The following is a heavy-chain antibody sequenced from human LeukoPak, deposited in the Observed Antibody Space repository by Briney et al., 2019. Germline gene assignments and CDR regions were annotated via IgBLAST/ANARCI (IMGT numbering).Heavy chain of an antibody. V-gene: IGHV3-74*01. D-gene: IGHD2-2*01. CDR1: GFTLSPYW. CDR2: INSDGSST. J-gene: IGHJ4*02. Sequence: PGGSLRLSCSASGFTLSPYWMHWVRQSPGKGLVRVSRINSDGSSTTYADSVKGRFTISRDNTKNTLYLQMNILRAEDTAVYYCARARCSRTSCNTESDYWGQGTLVTVSS. CDR3: ARARCSRTSCNTESDY.